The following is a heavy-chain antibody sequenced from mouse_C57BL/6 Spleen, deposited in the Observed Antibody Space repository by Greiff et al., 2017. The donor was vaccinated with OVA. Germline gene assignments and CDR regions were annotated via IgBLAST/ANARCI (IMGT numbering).Heavy chain of an antibody. V-gene: IGHV3-6*01. CDR2: ISYDGSN. CDR1: GYSITSGYY. D-gene: IGHD4-1*01. CDR3: ARNDWEGYYYAMDY. J-gene: IGHJ4*01. Sequence: DVKLQESGPGLVKPSQSLSLTCSVTGYSITSGYYWNWIRQFPGNKLEWMGYISYDGSNNYNQSLKNRISITRDTSKNQFFLKLNSVTTEDTATYYGARNDWEGYYYAMDYWGQGTSVTVSS.